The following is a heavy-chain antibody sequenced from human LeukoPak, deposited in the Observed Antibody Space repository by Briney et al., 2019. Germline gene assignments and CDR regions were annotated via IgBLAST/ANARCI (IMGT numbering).Heavy chain of an antibody. CDR3: ARESGDKEGEANIPFMVRGVISYYFDY. V-gene: IGHV1-18*04. J-gene: IGHJ4*02. D-gene: IGHD3-10*01. Sequence: ASVKVSCKDSGYTFTSYGISWVRQAPGQGLEWMEWISDYNGNTNYAQKHQGRVTMTTDTSTSTAYMELRSLRSDDTAVYYCARESGDKEGEANIPFMVRGVISYYFDYWGQGTLVTVSS. CDR1: GYTFTSYG. CDR2: ISDYNGNT.